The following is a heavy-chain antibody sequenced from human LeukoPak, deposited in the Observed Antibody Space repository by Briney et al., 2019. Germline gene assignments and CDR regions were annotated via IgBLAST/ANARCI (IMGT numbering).Heavy chain of an antibody. CDR3: ARKGGGRGYSGYDYFYYYYYMDV. CDR2: ISSSSSYI. D-gene: IGHD5-12*01. J-gene: IGHJ6*03. Sequence: GGSLRLSCAASGFTFSSYSMNWVRQAPGKGLEWVSSISSSSSYIYYADSVKGRFTISRDNAQNSLYLQMNSLRAEDTAVYYCARKGGGRGYSGYDYFYYYYYMDVWGKGTTVTVSS. V-gene: IGHV3-21*01. CDR1: GFTFSSYS.